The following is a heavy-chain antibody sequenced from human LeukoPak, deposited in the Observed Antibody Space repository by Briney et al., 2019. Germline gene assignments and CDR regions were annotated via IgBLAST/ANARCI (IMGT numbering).Heavy chain of an antibody. CDR2: FDPEDGET. CDR3: ATPRYYGSGSYMFDY. V-gene: IGHV1-24*01. Sequence: ASVKVSCKVSGYTLTKLSMHWVRQAPGKGLEWMGGFDPEDGETIYAQKFQGRVTMTEDTSTDTAYMELSSLRSEDTAVYYCATPRYYGSGSYMFDYWGQGTLVTVSS. D-gene: IGHD3-10*01. J-gene: IGHJ4*02. CDR1: GYTLTKLS.